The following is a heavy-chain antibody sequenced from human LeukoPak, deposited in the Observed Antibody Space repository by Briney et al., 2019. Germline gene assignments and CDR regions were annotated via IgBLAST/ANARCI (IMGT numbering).Heavy chain of an antibody. D-gene: IGHD3-16*01. CDR1: GFTFSSYS. J-gene: IGHJ4*02. CDR2: ISGSGGST. V-gene: IGHV3-23*01. CDR3: AKDGLPAYDYVWGSSQNYFDY. Sequence: GGSLRLSCAASGFTFSSYSMNRVRQAPGKGLEWVSAISGSGGSTYYADSVKGRSTISRDNSKNTLYLQMNSLRAEDTAVYYCAKDGLPAYDYVWGSSQNYFDYWGQGTLVTVSS.